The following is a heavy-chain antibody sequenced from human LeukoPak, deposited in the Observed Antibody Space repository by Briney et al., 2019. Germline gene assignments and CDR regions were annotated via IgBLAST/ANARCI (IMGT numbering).Heavy chain of an antibody. D-gene: IGHD4-17*01. Sequence: PSETLSLTCAVYGGSFSGYYWSWIRQPPGKGLEWIGEINHSGSTNYNPSLKSRVTISVDTSKNQFSLKLSSVTAADTAVYYCARRRVRFAAFDIWGQGTMVTVSS. J-gene: IGHJ3*02. CDR1: GGSFSGYY. CDR2: INHSGST. CDR3: ARRRVRFAAFDI. V-gene: IGHV4-34*01.